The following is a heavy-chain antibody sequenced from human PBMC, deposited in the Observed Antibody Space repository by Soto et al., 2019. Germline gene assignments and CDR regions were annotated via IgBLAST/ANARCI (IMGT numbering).Heavy chain of an antibody. Sequence: QITLKESGPTLVRPTQTLTLTCSFSGFSLTTRGVGVGWIRQPPGKALEWLALIYWDDDEGYSPSLKSRPTITKVTSKNTVVLPMPHMDPVHTATYYCAPRPRGVSSHFDYWGQGTLVTVSS. V-gene: IGHV2-5*02. CDR3: APRPRGVSSHFDY. D-gene: IGHD3-3*01. J-gene: IGHJ4*02. CDR2: IYWDDDE. CDR1: GFSLTTRGVG.